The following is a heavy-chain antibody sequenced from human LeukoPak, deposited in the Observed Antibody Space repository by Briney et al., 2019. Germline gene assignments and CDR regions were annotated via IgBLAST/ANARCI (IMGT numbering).Heavy chain of an antibody. V-gene: IGHV4-34*01. CDR2: INHSGST. CDR3: ARGQMVVVVVAATWFDP. D-gene: IGHD2-15*01. Sequence: GSLRLSCAASGFTFSNAWMSWIRQPPGKGLEWIGEINHSGSTNYNPSLKSRVTISVDTSKNQFSLKLSSVTAADTAVYYCARGQMVVVVVAATWFDPWGQGTLVTVSS. J-gene: IGHJ5*02. CDR1: GFTFSNAW.